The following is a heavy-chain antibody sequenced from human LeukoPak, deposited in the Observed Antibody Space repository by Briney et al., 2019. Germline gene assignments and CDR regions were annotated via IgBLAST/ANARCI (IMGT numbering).Heavy chain of an antibody. Sequence: ASVKVSCKTSGGAFNNYAISWVRQAPGQGLEWMGWINPNSGGTNYAQKFQGRVTMTRDTSISTAYMELSRLRSDDTAVYYCARDSFPNYDFWSGLVDYWGQGTLVTVSS. V-gene: IGHV1-2*02. J-gene: IGHJ4*02. CDR1: GGAFNNYA. CDR2: INPNSGGT. CDR3: ARDSFPNYDFWSGLVDY. D-gene: IGHD3-3*01.